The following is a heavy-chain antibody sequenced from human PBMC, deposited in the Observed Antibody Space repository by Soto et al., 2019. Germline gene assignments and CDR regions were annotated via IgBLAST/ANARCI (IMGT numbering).Heavy chain of an antibody. Sequence: WETLSLTCIVSGGSISGNYWSWIRQPAGKGLEWIGRIYSSGSTSYNPSLKSRVIMAEDTSKNQFSLKLSSVTAADTAVYYCTRGPGSYNWFDLWGQGTLVTVSS. CDR1: GGSISGNY. CDR3: TRGPGSYNWFDL. CDR2: IYSSGST. D-gene: IGHD3-10*01. J-gene: IGHJ5*02. V-gene: IGHV4-4*07.